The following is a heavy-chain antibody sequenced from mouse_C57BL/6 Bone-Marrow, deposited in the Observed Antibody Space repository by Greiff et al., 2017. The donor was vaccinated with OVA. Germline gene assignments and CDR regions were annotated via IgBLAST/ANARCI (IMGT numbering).Heavy chain of an antibody. CDR2: IYPGGGYT. CDR3: ARSVGYFDY. Sequence: VKLMESGAELVRPGTSVKMSCKASGYTFTNYWIGWAKQRPGHGLEWIGDIYPGGGYTNYNEKFKGKATLTADKSSSTAYMQFSSLTSEDSAIYYCARSVGYFDYWGQGTTLTVSS. D-gene: IGHD1-1*02. V-gene: IGHV1-63*01. CDR1: GYTFTNYW. J-gene: IGHJ2*01.